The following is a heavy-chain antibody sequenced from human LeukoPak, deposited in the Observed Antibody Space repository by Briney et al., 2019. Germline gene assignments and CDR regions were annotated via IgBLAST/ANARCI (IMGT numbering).Heavy chain of an antibody. D-gene: IGHD6-13*01. V-gene: IGHV2-5*01. Sequence: SGPTLVNPTQTLTLTCTFSGFSLSTSGVGVGWIRQPPGKALQWLALIYWNDDKRYSPSLKSRLTITKDSSKNQVVLTMTNIDPVDTATYYCARRGMSSSLDFWGQGNLVTVSS. J-gene: IGHJ4*02. CDR3: ARRGMSSSLDF. CDR1: GFSLSTSGVG. CDR2: IYWNDDK.